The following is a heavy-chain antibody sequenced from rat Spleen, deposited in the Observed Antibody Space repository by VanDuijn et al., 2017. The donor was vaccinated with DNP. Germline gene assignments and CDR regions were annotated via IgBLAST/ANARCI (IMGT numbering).Heavy chain of an antibody. CDR2: MSNGGNT. Sequence: QVQLKESGPGLVQPSQTLSLSCAVSGFSLTSSPVAWLRQPPGKGLEWVAAMSNGGNTYYNSVVRSRLSISRDTSRNQVFLKMNSLQTEDTAMYFCARSDYSDGTYYYGYFDYWGQGVMVTVSS. J-gene: IGHJ2*01. CDR1: GFSLTSSP. D-gene: IGHD1-12*02. CDR3: ARSDYSDGTYYYGYFDY. V-gene: IGHV2-6*01.